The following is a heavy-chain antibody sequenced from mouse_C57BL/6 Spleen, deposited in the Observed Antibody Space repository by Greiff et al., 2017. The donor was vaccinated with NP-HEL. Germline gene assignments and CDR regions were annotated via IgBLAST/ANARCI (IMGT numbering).Heavy chain of an antibody. CDR3: ARSHFTTVVGDY. D-gene: IGHD1-1*01. CDR1: GYSFTGYY. V-gene: IGHV1-42*01. Sequence: QQSGPELVKPGASVKISCKASGYSFTGYYMNWVKQSPEKSLEWIGEINPSTGGTTYNQKFKAKATLTVDKSSSTAYMQLKSLTSEDSAVYYCARSHFTTVVGDYWGQGTTLTVSS. CDR2: INPSTGGT. J-gene: IGHJ2*01.